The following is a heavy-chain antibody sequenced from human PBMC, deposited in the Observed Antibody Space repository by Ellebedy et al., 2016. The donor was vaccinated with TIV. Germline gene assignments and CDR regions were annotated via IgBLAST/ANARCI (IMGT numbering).Heavy chain of an antibody. CDR1: GGSFSGYY. D-gene: IGHD2-2*01. Sequence: SETLSLTCAVYGGSFSGYYWSWIRQPPGKGLEWIGDIIHFGNTNYSPSLKSRVTISLDTSKREFSLKLSSVTAADTAVYYCAKWIYGPAGRWFDPWGQGTLVTVSS. CDR2: IIHFGNT. V-gene: IGHV4-34*12. CDR3: AKWIYGPAGRWFDP. J-gene: IGHJ5*02.